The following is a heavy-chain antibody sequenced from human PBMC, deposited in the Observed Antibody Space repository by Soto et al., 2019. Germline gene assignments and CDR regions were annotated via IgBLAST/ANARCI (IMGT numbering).Heavy chain of an antibody. CDR3: ARRPTCVPI. CDR2: IHHSGST. D-gene: IGHD1-1*01. V-gene: IGHV4-4*02. Sequence: QVQLQESGPGLVKPSGTLSLTCAVSGGSISSSDWWSWVRQPPGKGLEWVGEIHHSGSTNYNPSLKSRVPISVDKSEKQFSLNLISVTAADTAVYYCARRPTCVPIWGQGTLVTVSS. CDR1: GGSISSSDW. J-gene: IGHJ4*02.